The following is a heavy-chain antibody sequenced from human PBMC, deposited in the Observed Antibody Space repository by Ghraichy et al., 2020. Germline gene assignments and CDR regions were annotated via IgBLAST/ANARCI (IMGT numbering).Heavy chain of an antibody. V-gene: IGHV3-48*02. J-gene: IGHJ3*02. CDR1: GFTFSSYS. D-gene: IGHD1-26*01. Sequence: GGSLRLSCAASGFTFSSYSMNWVRQAPGKGLEWVSYISSSSNTIYYADSVKGRFTISSDNAKNSLYLQMNSLRDEDTAVYYCTRDRLEEWQLLRYAFDNWGQGTMVTVSS. CDR3: TRDRLEEWQLLRYAFDN. CDR2: ISSSSNTI.